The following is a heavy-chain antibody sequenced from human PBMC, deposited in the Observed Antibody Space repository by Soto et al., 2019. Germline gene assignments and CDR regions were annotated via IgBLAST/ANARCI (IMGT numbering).Heavy chain of an antibody. CDR3: ARDYYDSSGYYRFDY. Sequence: SLRLSCAASGFTVSSNYMSWVRQAPGEGLEWVSVIYSGGSTYYADSVKGRFTISRDNSKNTLYLQMNSLRAEDTAVYYCARDYYDSSGYYRFDYWGQGTLVTVSS. V-gene: IGHV3-53*01. CDR1: GFTVSSNY. D-gene: IGHD3-22*01. CDR2: IYSGGST. J-gene: IGHJ4*02.